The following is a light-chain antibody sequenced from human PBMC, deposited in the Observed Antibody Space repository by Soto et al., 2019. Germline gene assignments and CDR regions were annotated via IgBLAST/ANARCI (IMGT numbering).Light chain of an antibody. V-gene: IGKV1-5*01. CDR2: DAS. J-gene: IGKJ4*01. Sequence: DIQMTQSPSTLSASVGASVTITGRASQSISSWLAWYQQKPGKATKLLIYDASSSESGVPSRFSGSGSGTEFTLTISSLRPDEFATYYCQQYNSYPLTFGGGTKVDIK. CDR1: QSISSW. CDR3: QQYNSYPLT.